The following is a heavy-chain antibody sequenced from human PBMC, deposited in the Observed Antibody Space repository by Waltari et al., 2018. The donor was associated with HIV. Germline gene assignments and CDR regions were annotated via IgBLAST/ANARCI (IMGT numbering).Heavy chain of an antibody. CDR3: TRDDPGPTPIDF. CDR1: GFSFNNYW. V-gene: IGHV3-74*01. J-gene: IGHJ4*02. CDR2: IGPEGANV. Sequence: EVQLAESGGGLVQPGGSLRLSCLASGFSFNNYWMHWVRQAPGKGLIWGAQIGPEGANVGSADSVEGRVSISGDNAKNTLYLQMNSLRAEDTAVYYCTRDDPGPTPIDFWGQGTLVTVSP. D-gene: IGHD2-15*01.